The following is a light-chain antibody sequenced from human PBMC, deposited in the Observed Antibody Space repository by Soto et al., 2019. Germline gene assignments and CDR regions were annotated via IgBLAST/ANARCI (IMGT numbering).Light chain of an antibody. V-gene: IGKV3D-20*02. Sequence: EIVLTQSPRTLSLSPGERATLSCRASQSLRSTSLAWYQQKPGQAPRLLIYDGSTRATGIPARFSGSGSGTDFTLTISSVEPEDFAVYYCQQRYNWPPLFTFGPGTKVDIK. CDR2: DGS. J-gene: IGKJ3*01. CDR1: QSLRSTS. CDR3: QQRYNWPPLFT.